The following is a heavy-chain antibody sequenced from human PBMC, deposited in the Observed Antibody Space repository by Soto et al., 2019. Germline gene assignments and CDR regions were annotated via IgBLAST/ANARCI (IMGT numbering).Heavy chain of an antibody. V-gene: IGHV3-30-3*01. J-gene: IGHJ6*02. Sequence: GGSLRLSCAASGFTFSSYAMHWVRQAPGKGLEWVAVISYDGSNKYYADSVKGRFTISRDNSKNTLYLQMNSLRAEDTAVYYCARARSHSGYDHHYYYGMDVWGQGTTVTVSS. CDR2: ISYDGSNK. CDR3: ARARSHSGYDHHYYYGMDV. D-gene: IGHD5-12*01. CDR1: GFTFSSYA.